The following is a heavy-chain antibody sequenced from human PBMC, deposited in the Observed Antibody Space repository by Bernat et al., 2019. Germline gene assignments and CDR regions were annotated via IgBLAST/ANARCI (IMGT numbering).Heavy chain of an antibody. Sequence: EVQLVESGGGLVQPGGSLRLSCAASGFTFSSYAMSWVRQAPGKGLEWVSTISESGGSTYYADSVKGRFTISRDNSKNTLYLQMNSLRAEDTAVYYCAKVGATDDYCGGDCYVPYYYYYGMDVWGQGTTVTVSS. CDR1: GFTFSSYA. V-gene: IGHV3-23*04. CDR2: ISESGGST. CDR3: AKVGATDDYCGGDCYVPYYYYYGMDV. J-gene: IGHJ6*02. D-gene: IGHD2-21*02.